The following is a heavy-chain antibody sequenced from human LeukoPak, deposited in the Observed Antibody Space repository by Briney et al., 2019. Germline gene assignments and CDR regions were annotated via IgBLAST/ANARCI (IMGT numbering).Heavy chain of an antibody. CDR3: AIRFSRSSGSAIDY. D-gene: IGHD3-10*01. V-gene: IGHV1-8*01. J-gene: IGHJ4*02. Sequence: ASVKVSCKASGCTFISYDMHWVRQATGQGLECMGCMNSNSGNTGDAQKFQGRLTMTRNSSISTAYMELSSLTSEDTAVYYCAIRFSRSSGSAIDYWGQGTLVTVAS. CDR2: MNSNSGNT. CDR1: GCTFISYD.